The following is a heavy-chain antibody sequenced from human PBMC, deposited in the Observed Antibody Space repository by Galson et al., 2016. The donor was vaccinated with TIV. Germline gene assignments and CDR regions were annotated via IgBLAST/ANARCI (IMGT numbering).Heavy chain of an antibody. J-gene: IGHJ6*02. CDR2: VGTAGHT. Sequence: SLRLSCAASGFIFTDFDIHWVRQPPEKGLEWVSAVGTAGHTYYPASVKGRYTVSRNNAKNSIYLQMNNLRAGDTAVYFCPRQQLGVVEPAAYYGLDVWGRGTTVTVSS. CDR1: GFIFTDFD. D-gene: IGHD2-2*01. CDR3: PRQQLGVVEPAAYYGLDV. V-gene: IGHV3-13*01.